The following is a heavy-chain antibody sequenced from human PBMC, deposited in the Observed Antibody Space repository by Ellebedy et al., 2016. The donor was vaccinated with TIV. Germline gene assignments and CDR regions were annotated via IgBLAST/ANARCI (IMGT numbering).Heavy chain of an antibody. CDR1: GFTFSSYA. D-gene: IGHD3-9*01. Sequence: GGSLRLXXSASGFTFSSYAMHWVRQAPGKGLEYVSAISSNGGSTYYADSVKGRFTTSRDNSKNTLYLQISSLRAEDTAVYYCVKEGQATYDILTGYWEGAYDAFDIWGQGTMVTVSS. CDR2: ISSNGGST. CDR3: VKEGQATYDILTGYWEGAYDAFDI. J-gene: IGHJ3*02. V-gene: IGHV3-64D*06.